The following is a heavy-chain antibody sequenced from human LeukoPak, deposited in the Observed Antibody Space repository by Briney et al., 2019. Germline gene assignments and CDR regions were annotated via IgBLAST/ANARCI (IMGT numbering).Heavy chain of an antibody. Sequence: PGGSLRLSCAASGFTFSSYSMNWVRQAPGKGLEWVSSISSSSSYIYYADSVKGRFTISRDNAKNSLYLQMNGLRAEDTAVYYCARRRGSGWLRDAFDIWGQGTMVTVSS. CDR3: ARRRGSGWLRDAFDI. CDR1: GFTFSSYS. V-gene: IGHV3-21*01. CDR2: ISSSSSYI. D-gene: IGHD6-19*01. J-gene: IGHJ3*02.